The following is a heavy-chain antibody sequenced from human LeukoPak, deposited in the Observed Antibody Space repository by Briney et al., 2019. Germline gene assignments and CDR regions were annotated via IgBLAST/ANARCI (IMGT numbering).Heavy chain of an antibody. V-gene: IGHV6-1*01. CDR2: TYYRSEWYN. J-gene: IGHJ4*02. Sequence: SQTLSLTCAISGDSVSSNSAAWNWIRQSPSRGLEWLGRTYYRSEWYNAYAVSVKRRITINPDTSKNQFSLQLNSVTPEDTAVYYCARGRGEGEYYDSSGYPEFFDSWGQGTLVTVSS. CDR3: ARGRGEGEYYDSSGYPEFFDS. D-gene: IGHD3-22*01. CDR1: GDSVSSNSAA.